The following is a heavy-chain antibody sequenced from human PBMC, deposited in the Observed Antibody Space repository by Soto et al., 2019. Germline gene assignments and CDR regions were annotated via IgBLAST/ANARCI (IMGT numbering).Heavy chain of an antibody. Sequence: QVQLVQSGAEVKKPGSSVKVSCKASGGTFSSYVISWVRQAPGQGLEWMGGIIPIFGTANYAQKFQGRVTITADESTSTAYMELSSLRSEDTAVYYCARSDSSGYYYSPYYYGMDVWGQGTTVTVSS. CDR3: ARSDSSGYYYSPYYYGMDV. D-gene: IGHD3-22*01. V-gene: IGHV1-69*01. CDR2: IIPIFGTA. CDR1: GGTFSSYV. J-gene: IGHJ6*02.